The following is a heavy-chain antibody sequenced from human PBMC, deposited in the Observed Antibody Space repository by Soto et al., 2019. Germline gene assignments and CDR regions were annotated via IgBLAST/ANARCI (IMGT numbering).Heavy chain of an antibody. D-gene: IGHD6-13*01. CDR1: GGTFSSYA. CDR3: ARDHIAAAGTVWFDP. CDR2: IIPIFGTA. Sequence: SVKVSCKASGGTFSSYAISWVRRAPGQGLEWMGGIIPIFGTANYAQKFQGRVTITADESTSTAYMELSSPGSEDTAVYYCARDHIAAAGTVWFDPWGQGTLVTVSS. V-gene: IGHV1-69*13. J-gene: IGHJ5*02.